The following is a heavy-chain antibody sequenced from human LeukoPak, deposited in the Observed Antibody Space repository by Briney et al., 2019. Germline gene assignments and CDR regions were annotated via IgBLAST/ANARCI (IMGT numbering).Heavy chain of an antibody. J-gene: IGHJ4*02. V-gene: IGHV1-2*06. Sequence: PGGSLRLSCAASGLTFSSYGMHWVRQAPGQGLEWMGRINPNSGGTNYAQKFQGRVTMTRDTSISTAYMELSRLRSDDTAVYYCARLDAYSSGSFDYWGQGTLVTVSS. D-gene: IGHD6-19*01. CDR3: ARLDAYSSGSFDY. CDR1: GLTFSSYG. CDR2: INPNSGGT.